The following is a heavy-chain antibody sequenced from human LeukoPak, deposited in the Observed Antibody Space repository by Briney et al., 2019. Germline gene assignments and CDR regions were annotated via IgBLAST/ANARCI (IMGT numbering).Heavy chain of an antibody. CDR1: GFSFSNSD. D-gene: IGHD3-10*02. CDR3: AELGITMIGGV. CDR2: ISISGGTT. Sequence: GGPLRLSCAASGFSFSNSDMGWVRQAPGKGLEWVSTISISGGTTYYADSVKGRFTISRDNAKNSLYLQMNSLRAEDTAVYYCAELGITMIGGVWGKGTTVTISS. J-gene: IGHJ6*04. V-gene: IGHV3-11*04.